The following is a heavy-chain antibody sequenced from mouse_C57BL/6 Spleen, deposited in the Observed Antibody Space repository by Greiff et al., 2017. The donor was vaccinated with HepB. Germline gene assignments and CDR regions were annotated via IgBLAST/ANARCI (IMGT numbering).Heavy chain of an antibody. CDR2: IHPNSGST. Sequence: VQLQQSGAELVKPGASVKLSCKASGYTFTSYWMHWVKQRPGQGLEWIGMIHPNSGSTNYNEKFKSKATLTVDKSSSTAYMQLSSLTSEDSAVYYCASPLYGSSPHWYFDVWGTGTTVTVSS. J-gene: IGHJ1*03. CDR3: ASPLYGSSPHWYFDV. D-gene: IGHD1-1*01. V-gene: IGHV1-64*01. CDR1: GYTFTSYW.